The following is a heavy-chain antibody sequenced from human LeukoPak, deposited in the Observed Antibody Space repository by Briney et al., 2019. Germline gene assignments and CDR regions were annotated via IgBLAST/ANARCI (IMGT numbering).Heavy chain of an antibody. CDR3: ARGEVEMAIISSMWND. J-gene: IGHJ4*02. D-gene: IGHD5-24*01. Sequence: PGGSLRLSCAASGFTFSNYAMHWVRQTPGKGLEWVAIISYNGNNKFYADSVKGRFTISRDNSKNTLYLQMHSLRAEDTAVYYCARGEVEMAIISSMWNDWGQGTLVTVSS. V-gene: IGHV3-30*04. CDR2: ISYNGNNK. CDR1: GFTFSNYA.